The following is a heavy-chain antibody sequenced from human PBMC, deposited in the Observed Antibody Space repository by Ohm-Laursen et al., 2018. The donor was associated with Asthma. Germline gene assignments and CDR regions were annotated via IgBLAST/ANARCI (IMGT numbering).Heavy chain of an antibody. CDR3: AKDIEGTHNYYYGMDV. J-gene: IGHJ6*02. Sequence: SLRLSCAASGFTFSSYGMHWVRQAPGKGLEWVAVISYDGSNKYYADSVKGRFTTSRDNAKNSLYLQMNSLRAEDTALYYCAKDIEGTHNYYYGMDVWGQGTTVTVSS. CDR2: ISYDGSNK. CDR1: GFTFSSYG. V-gene: IGHV3-30*18. D-gene: IGHD2-15*01.